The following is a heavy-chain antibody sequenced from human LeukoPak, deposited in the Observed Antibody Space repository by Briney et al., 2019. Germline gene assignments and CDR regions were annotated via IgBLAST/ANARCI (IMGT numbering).Heavy chain of an antibody. CDR3: ARPAAAGTAWFDP. J-gene: IGHJ5*02. D-gene: IGHD6-13*01. CDR1: GFTFSSYA. Sequence: GGSLRLSCAASGFTFSSYAMHWVRQAPGKGLEWVAVISYDGSNKYYADSVKGRFTISRDNSKNTLYLQMNSLRAEDTAVYYCARPAAAGTAWFDPWGQGTLVTVSS. CDR2: ISYDGSNK. V-gene: IGHV3-30*04.